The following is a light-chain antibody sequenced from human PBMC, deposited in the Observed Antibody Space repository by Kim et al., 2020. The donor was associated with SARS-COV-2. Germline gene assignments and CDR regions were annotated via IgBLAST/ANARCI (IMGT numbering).Light chain of an antibody. CDR2: SVS. Sequence: SPGEKAPPSWRTSPGGFRPWFAWYQPKTCPGPRLLIYSVSNRATGIPDRFSGSGSGTDFTLTISRLEPEDFAVYYCQQYGIAPPYTFGQGTKLEIK. CDR1: PGGFRPW. CDR3: QQYGIAPPYT. V-gene: IGKV3-20*01. J-gene: IGKJ2*01.